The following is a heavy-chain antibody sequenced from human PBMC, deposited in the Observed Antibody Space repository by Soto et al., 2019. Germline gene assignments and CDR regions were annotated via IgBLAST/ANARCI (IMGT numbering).Heavy chain of an antibody. CDR3: AKDRFGIVGPVDY. CDR2: ISGSGGDT. D-gene: IGHD1-26*01. J-gene: IGHJ4*02. Sequence: EVQLLESGGNLVQPGGSLRLSCAASGLIFSDYAMSWVRQAPGKGLECVACISGSGGDTFYADSVKGRFTISIDNSKNTLSLHMNSLRVDDTAVYFCAKDRFGIVGPVDYWGQGTLVTVSS. V-gene: IGHV3-23*01. CDR1: GLIFSDYA.